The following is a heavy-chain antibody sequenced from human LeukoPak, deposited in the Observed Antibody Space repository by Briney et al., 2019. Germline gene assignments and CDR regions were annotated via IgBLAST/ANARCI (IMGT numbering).Heavy chain of an antibody. J-gene: IGHJ4*02. CDR2: ISGSGGST. CDR3: AKVHDSSGYYRYYFDY. CDR1: GFTFSSYA. V-gene: IGHV3-23*01. D-gene: IGHD3-22*01. Sequence: GGSLRLSRAASGFTFSSYAMSWVRQAPGKGLEWVSAISGSGGSTYYADSVKGRFTICRDNSKNTLYLQMNSLRAEDTAVYYCAKVHDSSGYYRYYFDYWGQGTLVTVSS.